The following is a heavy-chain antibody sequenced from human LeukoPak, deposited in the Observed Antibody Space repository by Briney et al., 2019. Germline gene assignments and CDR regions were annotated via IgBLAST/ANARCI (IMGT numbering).Heavy chain of an antibody. J-gene: IGHJ4*02. CDR2: IYYSGST. Sequence: SETLSLTCTVSGGSISSYYWSWIRQPPGKGLEWIGYIYYSGSTNYNPSLKSRVTISVDTSKNQFSLKLSSVTAADTAVYYCAGNPEWEWEGFDYWGQGTLVTVSS. CDR3: AGNPEWEWEGFDY. CDR1: GGSISSYY. V-gene: IGHV4-59*12. D-gene: IGHD1-26*01.